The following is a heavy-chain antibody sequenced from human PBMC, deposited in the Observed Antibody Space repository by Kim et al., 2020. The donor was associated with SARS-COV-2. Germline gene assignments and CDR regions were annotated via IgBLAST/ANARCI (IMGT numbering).Heavy chain of an antibody. J-gene: IGHJ4*02. CDR2: IYYSGST. D-gene: IGHD3-22*01. CDR3: ARLGYSDSSGYYTPRYFDY. CDR1: GGSISSSSYY. Sequence: SETLSLTCTVSGGSISSSSYYWGWIRQPPGKGLEWIGSIYYSGSTYYNPSLKSRVTISVDTSKNQFSLKLSSVTAADTAVYYCARLGYSDSSGYYTPRYFDYWGQGTLVTVSS. V-gene: IGHV4-39*01.